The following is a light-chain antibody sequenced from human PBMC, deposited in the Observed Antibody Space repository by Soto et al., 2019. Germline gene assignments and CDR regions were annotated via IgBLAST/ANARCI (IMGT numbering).Light chain of an antibody. V-gene: IGLV1-44*01. J-gene: IGLJ3*02. CDR3: AVWDDSLMGV. Sequence: QAVVTQPPSASGTPGQRVTISCSGSNSNVGSNSVNWYQQVPGTAPKLLIYRTNQRPSGVPDRFSGSKSGTSASLAISGLQSDDEADYFCAVWDDSLMGVFGGGTKVTVL. CDR1: NSNVGSNS. CDR2: RTN.